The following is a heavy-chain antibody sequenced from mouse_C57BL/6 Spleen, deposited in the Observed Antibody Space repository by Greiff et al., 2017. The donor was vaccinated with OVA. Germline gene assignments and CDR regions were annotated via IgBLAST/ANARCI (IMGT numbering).Heavy chain of an antibody. CDR3: ARDNSDYDY. D-gene: IGHD3-2*02. Sequence: QVQLQQPGAELVKPGASVKLSCKASGYTFTSYWMHWVKQRPGRGLEWIGRIAPNSGSTKYNEKFKSKATLTVDKPSSTAYMQLSSLTSEDSAVYYCARDNSDYDYWGQGTTLTVSS. V-gene: IGHV1-72*01. CDR2: IAPNSGST. J-gene: IGHJ2*01. CDR1: GYTFTSYW.